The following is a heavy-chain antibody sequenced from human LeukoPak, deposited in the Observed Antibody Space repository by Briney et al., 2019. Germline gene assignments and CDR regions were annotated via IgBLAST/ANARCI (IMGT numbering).Heavy chain of an antibody. CDR2: ISSSGSIK. D-gene: IGHD6-13*01. CDR1: GFTFSSYE. V-gene: IGHV3-48*03. Sequence: GGSLRLSCAVSGFTFSSYEMNWVRQAPGKGLEWVSYISSSGSIKYYADSVKGRFTISRDNAKHSLYLEMNSLRAEDTAVYYCARVPSYTSSFYWGQGTQVTVSS. CDR3: ARVPSYTSSFY. J-gene: IGHJ4*02.